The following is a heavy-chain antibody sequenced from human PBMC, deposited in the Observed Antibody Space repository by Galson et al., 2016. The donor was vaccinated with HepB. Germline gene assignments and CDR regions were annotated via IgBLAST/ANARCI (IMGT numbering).Heavy chain of an antibody. CDR3: ARCRGGTCYQPLGALDF. CDR1: GFTFGDYA. Sequence: SLRLSCAASGFTFGDYAMHWVRQAPGKGLEWVSDVSWSGDRIRYADSVKGRFTISRDNAKNSLYLQMNSLRVEDTALYFCARCRGGTCYQPLGALDFWGRGTMVTVSS. V-gene: IGHV3-9*01. CDR2: VSWSGDRI. J-gene: IGHJ3*01. D-gene: IGHD2-15*01.